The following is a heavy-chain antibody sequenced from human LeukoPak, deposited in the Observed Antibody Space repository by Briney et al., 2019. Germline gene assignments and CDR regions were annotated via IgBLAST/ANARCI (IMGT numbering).Heavy chain of an antibody. CDR1: RITFSSYA. J-gene: IGHJ6*02. Sequence: PGGSLRLSCAASRITFSSYAMSWVRQAPGKGLEWVSSISGTGSGTYYADSVRGRFTISRDNSKNALYLQMNSLRAEDTAMYYCAKIYRQQLEVIGYFDLDVWGQGTKVTVSS. V-gene: IGHV3-23*01. D-gene: IGHD6-13*01. CDR2: ISGTGSGT. CDR3: AKIYRQQLEVIGYFDLDV.